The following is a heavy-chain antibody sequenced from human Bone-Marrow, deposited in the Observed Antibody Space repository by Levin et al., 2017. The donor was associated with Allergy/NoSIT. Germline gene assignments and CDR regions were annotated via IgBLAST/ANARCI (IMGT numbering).Heavy chain of an antibody. CDR2: ISYDGSNK. CDR1: GFTFSSYA. D-gene: IGHD3-22*01. V-gene: IGHV3-30*04. CDR3: ARDPTLDDYDSSAFDI. Sequence: PGGSLRLSCAASGFTFSSYAMHWVRQAPGKGLEWVAVISYDGSNKYYADSVKGRFTISRDNSKNTLYLQMNSLRAEDTAVYYCARDPTLDDYDSSAFDIWGQGTMVTVSS. J-gene: IGHJ3*02.